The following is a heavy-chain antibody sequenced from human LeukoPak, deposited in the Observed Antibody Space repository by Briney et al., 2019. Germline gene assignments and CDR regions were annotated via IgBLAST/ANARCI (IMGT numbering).Heavy chain of an antibody. D-gene: IGHD1-14*01. CDR2: IYSGGST. Sequence: PGGSLRLSCAASGFTVSSNYMSWVRQAPGKGLEWVSVIYSGGSTYYADSVKGRFTISRDNSKNTLYLQMNSLSAEDTAVYYCARDPRGTDTEGYWGQGTLVTVSS. J-gene: IGHJ4*02. V-gene: IGHV3-66*02. CDR1: GFTVSSNY. CDR3: ARDPRGTDTEGY.